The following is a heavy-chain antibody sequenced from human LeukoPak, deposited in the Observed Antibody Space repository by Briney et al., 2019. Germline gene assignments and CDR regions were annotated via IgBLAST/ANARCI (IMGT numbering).Heavy chain of an antibody. CDR1: GFTFSSYW. V-gene: IGHV3-66*01. CDR3: ASVFWNGH. CDR2: IFSTGNT. Sequence: GGSLRLSCAASGFTFSSYWMHWVRQAPGKGLVWVSIIFSTGNTYYADSVQGRFTISRDNSKNTLYLQMDSLRAEDTAVYYCASVFWNGHWGQGTLVTVSS. D-gene: IGHD3-3*01. J-gene: IGHJ4*02.